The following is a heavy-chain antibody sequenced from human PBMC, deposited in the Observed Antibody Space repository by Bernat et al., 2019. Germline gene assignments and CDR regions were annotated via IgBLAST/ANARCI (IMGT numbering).Heavy chain of an antibody. CDR3: AGVQGSSGWYAWDDY. CDR2: ISGSDGIT. Sequence: EVQLLESGGGLVQPGGSLRLSCAASGFTFSSFAMNWVRQAPGKGLEWVSAISGSDGITYYADSVKGRFTISRDNAKNTLYLQMNSLRAEDTAVYYCAGVQGSSGWYAWDDYWGQGTLVTVSS. D-gene: IGHD6-19*01. V-gene: IGHV3-23*01. CDR1: GFTFSSFA. J-gene: IGHJ4*02.